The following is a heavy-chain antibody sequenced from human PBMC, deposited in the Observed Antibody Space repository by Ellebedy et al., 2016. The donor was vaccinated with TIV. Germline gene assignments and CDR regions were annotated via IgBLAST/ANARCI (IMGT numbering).Heavy chain of an antibody. CDR1: GGSFSGYY. Sequence: SETLSLXCAVYGGSFSGYYWSWIRQPPGKGLEWIGEINHSGSTNYNPSLKSRVTISVDTSKNQFSLKLSSVTAADTAVYYCARRVDYYDSSGYGDYYYYGMDVWGQGTTVTVSS. D-gene: IGHD3-22*01. V-gene: IGHV4-34*01. CDR2: INHSGST. J-gene: IGHJ6*02. CDR3: ARRVDYYDSSGYGDYYYYGMDV.